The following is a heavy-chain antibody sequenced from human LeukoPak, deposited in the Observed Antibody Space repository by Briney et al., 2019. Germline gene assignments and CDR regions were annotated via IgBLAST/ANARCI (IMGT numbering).Heavy chain of an antibody. CDR3: ARVGPLGYSSSCLRTEGKLRNKILFDP. CDR2: INHSGST. D-gene: IGHD6-13*01. CDR1: GGSFSGYY. J-gene: IGHJ5*02. V-gene: IGHV4-34*01. Sequence: PSETLSLTCAVYGGSFSGYYWSWIRQPPGKGLEWIGEINHSGSTNYNPSLKSRVTISVDTSKNQFSPKLSSVTAADTAVYYCARVGPLGYSSSCLRTEGKLRNKILFDPWGQGTLVTVSS.